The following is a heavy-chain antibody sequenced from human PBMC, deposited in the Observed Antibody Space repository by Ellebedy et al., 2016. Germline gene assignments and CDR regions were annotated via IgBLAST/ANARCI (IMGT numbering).Heavy chain of an antibody. V-gene: IGHV3-23*01. J-gene: IGHJ4*02. Sequence: GESLKISXVASGFTFRNFFRSWVRQAPGRGLEWISTISGDGDNTFSADSVKGRFTISRDNSRNTLYLQMDSLRAADTAVDYCYYGHYSGYWGQGTLVTVSS. CDR3: YYGHYSGY. CDR1: GFTFRNFF. CDR2: ISGDGDNT. D-gene: IGHD4-17*01.